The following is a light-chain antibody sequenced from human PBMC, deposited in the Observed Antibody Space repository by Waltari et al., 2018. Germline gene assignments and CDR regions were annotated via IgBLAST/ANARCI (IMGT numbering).Light chain of an antibody. CDR1: QNIGPW. J-gene: IGKJ3*01. Sequence: DIQMTQSPSTVSASVGDRVTITCRTSQNIGPWLAWYQQKPGRAPNLLIYRASSLQSGVPSRFSGSGSGTEFTLTITSLQPDDIATYYCQKCASAPFTFGPGTKVDI. CDR2: RAS. CDR3: QKCASAPFT. V-gene: IGKV1-5*03.